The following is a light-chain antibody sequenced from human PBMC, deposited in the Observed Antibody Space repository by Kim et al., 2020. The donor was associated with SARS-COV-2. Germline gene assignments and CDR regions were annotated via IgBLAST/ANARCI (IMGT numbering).Light chain of an antibody. Sequence: DIQMTQSPSSLSASVGDRVTITCQASQDVSIYLNWYRQKPGKAPELLIYDASNLETGVPSRFSGSGSGTDFSFTISSLQPEDIATYYCQQYGDLPITFGQGTRLDI. V-gene: IGKV1-33*01. CDR2: DAS. CDR1: QDVSIY. J-gene: IGKJ5*01. CDR3: QQYGDLPIT.